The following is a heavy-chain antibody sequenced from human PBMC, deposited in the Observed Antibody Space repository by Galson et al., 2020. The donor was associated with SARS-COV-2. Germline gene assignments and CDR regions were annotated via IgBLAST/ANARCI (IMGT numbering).Heavy chain of an antibody. Sequence: ASVKVSCKASGYTFNNYALNLVRQAPGQGLEWMAWINTNTGNPTYAQVFTGRFVFSLDTSISTAYLQISSLKAEDTAVYYCARGAGSWFGELLDYWGQGTLVTVSS. V-gene: IGHV7-4-1*02. J-gene: IGHJ4*02. D-gene: IGHD3-10*01. CDR3: ARGAGSWFGELLDY. CDR1: GYTFNNYA. CDR2: INTNTGNP.